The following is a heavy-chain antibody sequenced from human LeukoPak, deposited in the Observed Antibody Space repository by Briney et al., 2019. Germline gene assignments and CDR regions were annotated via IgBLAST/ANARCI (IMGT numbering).Heavy chain of an antibody. CDR3: ARGRRGFYYYSGRAV. Sequence: ASVKVSCKASGYTFTGYYMHWVRQAPGQGLEWMGWINPNSGGTNYAQKFQGWVTMTRDTSISTAYMELSRLRSDDTAVYYCARGRRGFYYYSGRAVGGKGTTATVS. J-gene: IGHJ6*04. V-gene: IGHV1-2*04. CDR1: GYTFTGYY. CDR2: INPNSGGT.